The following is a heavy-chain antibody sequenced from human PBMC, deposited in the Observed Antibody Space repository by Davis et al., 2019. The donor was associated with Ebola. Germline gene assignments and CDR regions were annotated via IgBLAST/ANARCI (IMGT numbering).Heavy chain of an antibody. D-gene: IGHD1-26*01. Sequence: MPSETLSLTCAVYGGSFSGYYWSWIRQPPGKGLEWIGEINHSGSTNYNPSLKSRVTISVDTSKNQFSLKLSSVTAADTAVYYCAGSIVGPTTNFDYWGQGTLVTVSS. J-gene: IGHJ4*02. CDR1: GGSFSGYY. V-gene: IGHV4-34*01. CDR3: AGSIVGPTTNFDY. CDR2: INHSGST.